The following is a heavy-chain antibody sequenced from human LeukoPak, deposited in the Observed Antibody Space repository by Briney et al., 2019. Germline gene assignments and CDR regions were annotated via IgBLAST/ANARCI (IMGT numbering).Heavy chain of an antibody. Sequence: SDTLSLTCTVSGYSIAHGFFWAWIRQPPGGGLDWIGSLYHSGTTYYNTSLKSRISTSVNTSKNQFSLKLRLVTAADTAVYYCARVEVPRDINDWYFDLWGRGTLVTVSS. CDR2: LYHSGTT. CDR1: GYSIAHGFF. V-gene: IGHV4-38-2*02. J-gene: IGHJ2*01. CDR3: ARVEVPRDINDWYFDL. D-gene: IGHD2-15*01.